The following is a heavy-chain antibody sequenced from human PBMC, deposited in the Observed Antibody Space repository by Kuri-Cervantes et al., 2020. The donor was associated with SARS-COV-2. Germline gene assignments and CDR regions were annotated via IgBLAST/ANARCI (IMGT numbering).Heavy chain of an antibody. CDR2: INSDGSST. CDR1: GFTFSSYW. Sequence: GGSLRLSCAASGFTFSSYWMHWVRQAPGKGLVWVSRINSDGSSTSYADSVKGRFIISRDNAKNTLYLQMNSLRAEDTAVYYCATELTYSSGWYGVWDYWGQGTLVTVSS. CDR3: ATELTYSSGWYGVWDY. J-gene: IGHJ4*02. D-gene: IGHD6-19*01. V-gene: IGHV3-74*01.